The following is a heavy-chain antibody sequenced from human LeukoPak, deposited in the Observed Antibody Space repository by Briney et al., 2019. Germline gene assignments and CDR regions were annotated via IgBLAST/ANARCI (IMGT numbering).Heavy chain of an antibody. CDR2: IYHSGST. D-gene: IGHD5/OR15-5a*01. CDR1: GYSISSGYY. Sequence: KPSETLSLTCTVSGYSISSGYYWGWIRQPPGKWLEWIGSIYHSGSTYYNPSLKSRVTISVDTSKNQFSLKLSSVTAADTAVYYCARANRVSLYYFDYWGQGTLVTVSS. CDR3: ARANRVSLYYFDY. V-gene: IGHV4-38-2*02. J-gene: IGHJ4*02.